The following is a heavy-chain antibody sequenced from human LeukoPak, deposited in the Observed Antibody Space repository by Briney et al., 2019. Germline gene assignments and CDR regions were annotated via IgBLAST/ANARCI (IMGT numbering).Heavy chain of an antibody. CDR1: GGTFGSYA. V-gene: IGHV1-69*05. CDR2: IIPIFGTA. Sequence: SVKVSCKASGGTFGSYAISWVRQAPGQGREWMGGIIPIFGTANYTQKFQGRVTITTDESTSTAYMELSRLRSEDRAVYYCASSVDTAMVRPFDYWGQGTLVTVSS. J-gene: IGHJ4*02. D-gene: IGHD5-18*01. CDR3: ASSVDTAMVRPFDY.